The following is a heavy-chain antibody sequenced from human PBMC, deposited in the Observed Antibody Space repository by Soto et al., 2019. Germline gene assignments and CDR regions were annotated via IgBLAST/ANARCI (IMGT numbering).Heavy chain of an antibody. J-gene: IGHJ4*02. D-gene: IGHD3-10*01. CDR1: GFTFSSYS. CDR3: ARDLAMVRGGIHH. CDR2: ISSSSSTI. Sequence: GGSLRLSCAASGFTFSSYSMNWVRQAPGKGLEWVSYISSSSSTIYYADSVKGRFTISRDNAKNSLYLQMNSLRAEDTAVYYCARDLAMVRGGIHHWGKGTLVTVSS. V-gene: IGHV3-48*01.